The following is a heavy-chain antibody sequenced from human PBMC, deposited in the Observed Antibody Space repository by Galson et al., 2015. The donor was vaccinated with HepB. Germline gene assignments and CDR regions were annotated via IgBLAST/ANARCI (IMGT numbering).Heavy chain of an antibody. CDR2: ISSDGSNK. V-gene: IGHV3-30*04. CDR1: KLTFSNFA. J-gene: IGHJ6*04. CDR3: VKDYDYWSDFSANYYWFVLVV. D-gene: IGHD3-3*01. Sequence: SLRLSCAASKLTFSNFAIHWVRQVPGKGLVWVTTISSDGSNKFYADSVKGRFTVSRDNAKNTLYLQMNNLGAEDTAVYYCVKDYDYWSDFSANYYWFVLVVSGKAAPGTVTS.